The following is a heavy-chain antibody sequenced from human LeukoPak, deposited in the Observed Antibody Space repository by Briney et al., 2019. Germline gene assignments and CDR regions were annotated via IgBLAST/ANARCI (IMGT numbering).Heavy chain of an antibody. CDR2: IIPILGIA. CDR3: ATDLWATGDRDY. J-gene: IGHJ4*02. V-gene: IGHV1-69*04. CDR1: GGTFSSYA. Sequence: ASVKVSCKASGGTFSSYAISWVRQAPGQGLEWMGRIIPILGIANYAQKFQGRVTMTEDTSTDTAYMELSSLRSEDTAVYYCATDLWATGDRDYWGQGTLVTVSS. D-gene: IGHD7-27*01.